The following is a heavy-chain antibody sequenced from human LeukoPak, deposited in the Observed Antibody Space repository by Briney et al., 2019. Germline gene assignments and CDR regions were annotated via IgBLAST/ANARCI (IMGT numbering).Heavy chain of an antibody. D-gene: IGHD4-17*01. CDR2: ISSSSSYI. V-gene: IGHV3-21*01. CDR3: ARDYGDYEYYFDY. J-gene: IGHJ4*02. CDR1: GFTFSSYS. Sequence: GGSLRLSCAASGFTFSSYSMNWGRQAPGKGLEWVSSISSSSSYIYYADSVKGRFTISRDNAKNSLYLQMNSLRAEDTAVYYCARDYGDYEYYFDYWGQGTLVTVSS.